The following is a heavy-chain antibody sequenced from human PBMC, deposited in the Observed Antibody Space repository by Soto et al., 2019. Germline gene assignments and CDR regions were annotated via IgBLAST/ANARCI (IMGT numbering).Heavy chain of an antibody. D-gene: IGHD6-13*01. J-gene: IGHJ6*02. CDR3: ARGRGGYSSSWYGTVYYYYYGMDV. Sequence: GGSLRLSCAASGFTFSSYDMHWVRQATGKGLEWVSAIGTAGDTYYPGSVKGRFTISRENAKNSLYLQMNSLRAGDTAVYYCARGRGGYSSSWYGTVYYYYYGMDVWGQGTTVTVS. V-gene: IGHV3-13*01. CDR1: GFTFSSYD. CDR2: IGTAGDT.